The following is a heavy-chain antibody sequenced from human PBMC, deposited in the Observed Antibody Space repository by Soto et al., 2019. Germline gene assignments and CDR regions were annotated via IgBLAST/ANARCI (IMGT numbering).Heavy chain of an antibody. Sequence: GGSLRLSCAASGFAFSSYAMSWVRQAPGKGLEWVSAISGSGGSTYYADSVKGRFTISRDNSKNTLYLQMNSLRAEDTAVYYCAKDRNIVATIYAFDIWAKGQWSPSPQ. D-gene: IGHD5-12*01. CDR3: AKDRNIVATIYAFDI. V-gene: IGHV3-23*01. CDR2: ISGSGGST. CDR1: GFAFSSYA. J-gene: IGHJ3*02.